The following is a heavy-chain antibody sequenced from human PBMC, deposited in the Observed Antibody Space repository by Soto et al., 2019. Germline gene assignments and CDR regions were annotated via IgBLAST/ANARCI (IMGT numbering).Heavy chain of an antibody. CDR3: ARVSSIAARRSYDS. CDR2: LNPHSGKA. Sequence: GASVKVSCKASGYTFTIHDIHWVRQAPGQGLEWMAGLNPHSGKAAYAQRFQGRLTMTGNASTSTAYMELSGLRSEDTAMCYCARVSSIAARRSYDSWGQGTLVTVSS. CDR1: GYTFTIHD. J-gene: IGHJ4*02. V-gene: IGHV1-8*01. D-gene: IGHD6-6*01.